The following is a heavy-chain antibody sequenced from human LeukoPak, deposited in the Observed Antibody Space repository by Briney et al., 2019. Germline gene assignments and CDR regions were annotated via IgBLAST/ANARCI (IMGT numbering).Heavy chain of an antibody. J-gene: IGHJ1*01. V-gene: IGHV3-23*01. CDR2: ISGSGGNT. CDR1: GFTFSSYG. CDR3: AKRAYSSSWYLSSAEYFQH. Sequence: PGGSLRLSCAASGFTFSSYGMSWVRQAPGKGPEWVSGISGSGGNTYYADSVKGRFTISRDNSQNTLYLQMNTLRAEDTAVYYCAKRAYSSSWYLSSAEYFQHWGQGTLVTVSS. D-gene: IGHD6-13*01.